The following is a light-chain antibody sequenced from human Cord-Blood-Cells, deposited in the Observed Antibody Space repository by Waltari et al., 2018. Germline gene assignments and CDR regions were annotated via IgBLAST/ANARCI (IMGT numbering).Light chain of an antibody. CDR2: DGG. V-gene: IGLV2-11*01. J-gene: IGLJ1*01. CDR1: SSDVGGYNY. Sequence: QSALTQPRSVSGSPGQSVTISCTGTSSDVGGYNYVSWYQQHPGKAPKLMIYDGGKRPSGVPDRFSGSKSGNTASLTISGLQAEDEADYYCCSYAGSYTYVFGTGTKVTVL. CDR3: CSYAGSYTYV.